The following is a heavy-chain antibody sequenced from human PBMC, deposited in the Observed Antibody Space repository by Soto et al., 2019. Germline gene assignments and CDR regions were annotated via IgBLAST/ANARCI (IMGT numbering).Heavy chain of an antibody. CDR3: GGESAFIAAAGTDY. CDR2: IYYSGST. V-gene: IGHV4-39*01. Sequence: SETLSLTCTVSGGSISSSSYYWGWIRQPPGKGLEWIGSIYYSGSTYYNPSLKSRVTISVDTSKNQFSLKLSSVTAADTAVYYCGGESAFIAAAGTDYWGQGTLVTVSS. CDR1: GGSISSSSYY. J-gene: IGHJ4*02. D-gene: IGHD6-13*01.